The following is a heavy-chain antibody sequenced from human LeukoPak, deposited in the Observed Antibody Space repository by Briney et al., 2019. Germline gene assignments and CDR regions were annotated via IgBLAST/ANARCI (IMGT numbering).Heavy chain of an antibody. CDR3: ATVRGCGGDCYYIDY. CDR1: GFTFSSYG. CDR2: ISYDGSNK. V-gene: IGHV3-30*03. D-gene: IGHD2-21*02. Sequence: GGSLRLSCAASGFTFSSYGMHWVRQAPGKGLEWVAVISYDGSNKYYADSVKGRITISRDNSKNTLYLQMNSLRAEDTAVYYCATVRGCGGDCYYIDYWGQGTLVTVSS. J-gene: IGHJ4*02.